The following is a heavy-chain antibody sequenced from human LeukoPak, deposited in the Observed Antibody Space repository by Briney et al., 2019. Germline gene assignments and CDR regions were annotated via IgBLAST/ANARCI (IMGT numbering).Heavy chain of an antibody. CDR2: ISAYNT. Sequence: ASVEVSCKASGYTFSKYGISWVRQAPGQGLEWMGWISAYNTNYAQKLQGRVTMTTDTPTSIAYMELRSLRSDDTAVYYCVRRNYYYGMDVWGLGTTVTVSS. J-gene: IGHJ6*02. V-gene: IGHV1-18*01. CDR1: GYTFSKYG. CDR3: VRRNYYYGMDV.